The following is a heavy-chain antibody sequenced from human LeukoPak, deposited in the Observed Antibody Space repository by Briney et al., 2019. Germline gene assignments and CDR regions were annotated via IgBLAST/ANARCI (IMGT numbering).Heavy chain of an antibody. Sequence: GSSVKVSCKASGGTFSSYAISWVRQAPGQGLEWMGGIIPIFVTANYAQKFQGRVTITTDESTSTAYMELSSLRSEDTAVYYCALGAVTVIQYAFDIWGQGTMVTVSS. CDR1: GGTFSSYA. J-gene: IGHJ3*02. CDR2: IIPIFVTA. V-gene: IGHV1-69*05. CDR3: ALGAVTVIQYAFDI. D-gene: IGHD2-21*02.